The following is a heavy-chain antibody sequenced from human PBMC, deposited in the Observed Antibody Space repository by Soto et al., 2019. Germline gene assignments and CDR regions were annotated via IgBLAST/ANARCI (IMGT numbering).Heavy chain of an antibody. V-gene: IGHV4-39*01. J-gene: IGHJ4*02. CDR3: ARHTPAISISDH. D-gene: IGHD2-15*01. CDR1: GGSISSSSYY. Sequence: QLQLQESGPGLVKPSETLSLTCTVSGGSISSSSYYWGWIRQPPGKGLEWIGSIYYSGSTYHNPSLKNRVTISVDTSKHQFSLKLSSVTAADTAVYYCARHTPAISISDHWGQGTLVTVSS. CDR2: IYYSGST.